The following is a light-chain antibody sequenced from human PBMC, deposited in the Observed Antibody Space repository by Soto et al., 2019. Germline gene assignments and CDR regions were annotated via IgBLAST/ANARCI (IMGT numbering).Light chain of an antibody. J-gene: IGKJ1*01. CDR1: QGIFNY. Sequence: DIQMTQSPSSLSASVGDRVTITCRASQGIFNYLAWFQQKPGKVPKLLIYAASTLQSGVPSRFSGSGSGTDFTLTISSLQPEDAATYYCQKYNSAPRTFGQGTKVEIK. CDR2: AAS. CDR3: QKYNSAPRT. V-gene: IGKV1-27*01.